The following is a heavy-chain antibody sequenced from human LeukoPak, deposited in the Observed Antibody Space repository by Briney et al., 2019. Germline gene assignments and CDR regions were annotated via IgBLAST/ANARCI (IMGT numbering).Heavy chain of an antibody. CDR2: INPNSGGT. D-gene: IGHD1-26*01. CDR3: ARVDSGSYYGPYYYGMDV. CDR1: GYTFTGYY. J-gene: IGHJ6*02. V-gene: IGHV1-2*02. Sequence: ASVKVSCKASGYTFTGYYMHWVRQAPGQGLEWMGWINPNSGGTNYAQKFQGRVTMTRDTSISTAYMELSRLRSDDTAVYYCARVDSGSYYGPYYYGMDVWGQGTLVTVSS.